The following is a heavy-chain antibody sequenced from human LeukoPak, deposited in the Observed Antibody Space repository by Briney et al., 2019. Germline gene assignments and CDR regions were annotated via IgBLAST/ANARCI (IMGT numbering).Heavy chain of an antibody. CDR1: GFTFRNYG. Sequence: GGSLRLSCAASGFTFRNYGMHWVRQAPGKGLEYVAFIRYDGSNKYYADSVKGRFTISRDNSKNTLYLQMNSLRAEDTAVYHCAKDRATVTYMENAFDMWGQGTMVTVSA. J-gene: IGHJ3*02. CDR3: AKDRATVTYMENAFDM. V-gene: IGHV3-30*02. CDR2: IRYDGSNK. D-gene: IGHD4-17*01.